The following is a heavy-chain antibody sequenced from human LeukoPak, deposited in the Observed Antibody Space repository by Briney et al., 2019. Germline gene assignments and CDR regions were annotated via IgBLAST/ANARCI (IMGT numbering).Heavy chain of an antibody. CDR2: IYYSGST. Sequence: PSQTLSLTCTVSGGSISSGDYYWSWIRQPPGKGLEWIGYIYYSGSTYYNPSLKSRVTISVHTSKNQFSLRLSSVTAADTAVYYCARGNYGEPPNSDYWGQGTLVTVSS. CDR3: ARGNYGEPPNSDY. V-gene: IGHV4-30-4*01. CDR1: GGSISSGDYY. J-gene: IGHJ4*02. D-gene: IGHD4-17*01.